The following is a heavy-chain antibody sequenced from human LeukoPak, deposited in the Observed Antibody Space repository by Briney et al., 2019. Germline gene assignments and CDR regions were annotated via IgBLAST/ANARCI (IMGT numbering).Heavy chain of an antibody. Sequence: PGRSLRLSCAASGFTFSSYAMHWVRQAPGKGLEWVAVISYDGSSKYYADSVKGRFTISRDNSKNTLYLQMNSLRAEDTAVYYCARDPRRSKIAAAGNDYYYYYMDVWGKGTTVTVSS. D-gene: IGHD6-13*01. CDR1: GFTFSSYA. J-gene: IGHJ6*03. V-gene: IGHV3-30*04. CDR2: ISYDGSSK. CDR3: ARDPRRSKIAAAGNDYYYYYMDV.